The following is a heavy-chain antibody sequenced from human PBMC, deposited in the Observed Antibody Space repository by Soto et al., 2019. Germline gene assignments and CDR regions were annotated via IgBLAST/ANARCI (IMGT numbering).Heavy chain of an antibody. D-gene: IGHD3-16*01. CDR2: ISAYDGNT. V-gene: IGHV1-18*01. Sequence: QVQLVQSGTEVKKPGASLRVSCRAAGYTFSRFGISWVRQAPGQGLEWMGWISAYDGNTNYAQKFQGRVTMTTDTSTSTAYMELRSLRYDDTAVYYCARVGAWYYFDHWGQGTLATVSS. CDR3: ARVGAWYYFDH. J-gene: IGHJ4*02. CDR1: GYTFSRFG.